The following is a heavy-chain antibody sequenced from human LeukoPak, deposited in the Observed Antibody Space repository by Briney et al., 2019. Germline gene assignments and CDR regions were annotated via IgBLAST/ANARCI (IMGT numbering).Heavy chain of an antibody. CDR3: ARKRGIAGAKYYFDY. Sequence: GGSLRLSCAASGFTFSSYAMSWVRQAPGKGLEWVSAISGSGGSTYYADSVKGRFTISRDNSKNTLYLQTNSLRAEDTAVYYCARKRGIAGAKYYFDYWGQGTLVTVSS. CDR1: GFTFSSYA. CDR2: ISGSGGST. V-gene: IGHV3-23*01. D-gene: IGHD6-13*01. J-gene: IGHJ4*02.